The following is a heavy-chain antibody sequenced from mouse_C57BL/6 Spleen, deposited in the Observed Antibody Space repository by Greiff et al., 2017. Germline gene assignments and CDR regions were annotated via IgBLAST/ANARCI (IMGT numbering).Heavy chain of an antibody. CDR2: IYPGSGNT. J-gene: IGHJ2*01. Sequence: QVQLQQSGAELVRPGASVKLSCKASGYTFTDYYINWVKQRPGQGLEWIARIYPGSGNTYYNEKFKGKATLTAEKSSSTAYMQLSSLTSEDSAVYFCAREVYYGYYFDYWGQGTTLTVSS. D-gene: IGHD2-1*01. CDR1: GYTFTDYY. CDR3: AREVYYGYYFDY. V-gene: IGHV1-76*01.